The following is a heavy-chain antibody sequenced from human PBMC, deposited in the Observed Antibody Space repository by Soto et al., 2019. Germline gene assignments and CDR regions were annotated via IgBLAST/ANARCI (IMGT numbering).Heavy chain of an antibody. CDR3: ARHVVATITGFDY. V-gene: IGHV4-39*01. J-gene: IGHJ4*02. CDR2: IYYSGST. CDR1: GDSISSSSYY. D-gene: IGHD5-12*01. Sequence: SETLSLTCTVSGDSISSSSYYWGWIRQPPGKGLEWIGSIYYSGSTYYNPSLKSRVTISVDTSKNQFSLKLSSVTAADTAVYYCARHVVATITGFDYWGQGTLVTVSS.